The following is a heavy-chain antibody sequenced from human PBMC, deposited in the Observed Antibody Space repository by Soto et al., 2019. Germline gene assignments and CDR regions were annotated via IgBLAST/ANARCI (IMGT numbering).Heavy chain of an antibody. CDR2: ISIRGGDE. CDR1: GFTFSSYA. J-gene: IGHJ4*02. D-gene: IGHD6-6*01. Sequence: QVQLGESGGGVVQPGKSLRLSCAASGFTFSSYAMHWARQAPGKGLEWVTVISIRGGDEYYAESVRGRFTISRDDSKNTLYLQMDSLRVEDTAVYYCARGTIVARQHLDYWGQGTPVTVSS. V-gene: IGHV3-30*03. CDR3: ARGTIVARQHLDY.